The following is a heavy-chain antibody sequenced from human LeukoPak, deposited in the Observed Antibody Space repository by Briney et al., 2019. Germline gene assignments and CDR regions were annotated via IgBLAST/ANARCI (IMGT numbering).Heavy chain of an antibody. V-gene: IGHV1-18*01. Sequence: ASVKVSCKASGYTFTSYGISWVRQAPGQGLEWMGWISAYNGNTNYAQKLRGRVTMTTDTSTSKAYMELRSLRSDDTAVYYCARVWDELLLSRNYFDYWGQGTLVTVSS. D-gene: IGHD1-26*01. CDR1: GYTFTSYG. J-gene: IGHJ4*02. CDR3: ARVWDELLLSRNYFDY. CDR2: ISAYNGNT.